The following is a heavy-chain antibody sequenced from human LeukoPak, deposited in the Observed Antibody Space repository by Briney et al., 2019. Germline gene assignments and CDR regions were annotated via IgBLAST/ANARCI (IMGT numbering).Heavy chain of an antibody. V-gene: IGHV1-18*01. CDR3: ARVSRSGNEYY. CDR2: ISTYNGET. Sequence: GASVKVSCEASGYTFTSYGISWVRQAPGQGLEWMGWISTYNGETKYARNLQGRVTMTTDASTSTAYMELRSLQSDDTAVYYCARVSRSGNEYYWGQGTLVTVSS. J-gene: IGHJ4*02. D-gene: IGHD2/OR15-2a*01. CDR1: GYTFTSYG.